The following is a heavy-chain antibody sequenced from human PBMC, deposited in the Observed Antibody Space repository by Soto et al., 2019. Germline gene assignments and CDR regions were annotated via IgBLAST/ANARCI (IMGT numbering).Heavy chain of an antibody. Sequence: GGSLRLSCAVSGFTFSSYWMHWVRQAPGKGLVWVSRISSDGRNTIYADSVKGRFTISRDNAKNTLYLQMNSLRAEDTAVYYCARDDFLEWTTSGWGQGTLVTVSS. CDR1: GFTFSSYW. J-gene: IGHJ4*02. CDR2: ISSDGRNT. V-gene: IGHV3-74*01. D-gene: IGHD3-3*01. CDR3: ARDDFLEWTTSG.